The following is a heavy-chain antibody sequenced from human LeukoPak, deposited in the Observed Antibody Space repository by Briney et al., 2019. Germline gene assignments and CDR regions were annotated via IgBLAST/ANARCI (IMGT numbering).Heavy chain of an antibody. Sequence: ASVKVSCKASGYTFTGYYMHWVRQAPGQGHEWMGWINPNSGGTNYAQKFQGRVTMTRDTSISTAYMELSRLRSDDTAVYYCARHLPYCSSTSCSFSRFDPWGQGTLVTVSS. J-gene: IGHJ5*02. D-gene: IGHD2-2*01. CDR2: INPNSGGT. V-gene: IGHV1-2*02. CDR3: ARHLPYCSSTSCSFSRFDP. CDR1: GYTFTGYY.